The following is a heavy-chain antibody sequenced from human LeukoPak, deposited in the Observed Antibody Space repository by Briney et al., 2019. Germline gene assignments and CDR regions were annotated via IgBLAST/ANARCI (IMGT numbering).Heavy chain of an antibody. D-gene: IGHD1-1*01. J-gene: IGHJ4*02. CDR2: ISGSSSYI. Sequence: GGSLRLSCAASGFTFSSYSMNWVRQAPGKGLEWVSSISGSSSYINYADSVKGRFTISRDNAKNSLYLHVNSLRDEDTAVYYCVRDHDWSFDLWGQGALVTVSS. CDR1: GFTFSSYS. CDR3: VRDHDWSFDL. V-gene: IGHV3-21*01.